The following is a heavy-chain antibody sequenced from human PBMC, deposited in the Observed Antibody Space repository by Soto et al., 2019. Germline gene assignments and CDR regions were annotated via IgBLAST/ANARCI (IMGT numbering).Heavy chain of an antibody. V-gene: IGHV3-23*01. CDR3: VSFRPYGSYFDY. J-gene: IGHJ4*02. CDR2: ISGSGGST. CDR1: GFTFSSYA. D-gene: IGHD1-26*01. Sequence: GGSLRLSCAASGFTFSSYAMSWVRQAPGKGLGWVSAISGSGGSTYYADSVKGRFTISGDNSKNTLYLQMNSLRAEDTAVYYCVSFRPYGSYFDYWGQGTLVTVSS.